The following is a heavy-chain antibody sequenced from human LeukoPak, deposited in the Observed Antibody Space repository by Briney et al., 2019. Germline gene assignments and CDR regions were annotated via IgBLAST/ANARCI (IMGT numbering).Heavy chain of an antibody. J-gene: IGHJ4*02. V-gene: IGHV3-23*01. Sequence: GGSLRLSCAASGFTFSTYTMAWVRQAPGGGLEWVSGISGNGGRTYYADSVKGRFAISRDDSKSTLYLQMNSLRGEDTAVYYCAKDFGRNLGGPGYWGRGTLVIVSS. CDR3: AKDFGRNLGGPGY. D-gene: IGHD3-10*01. CDR1: GFTFSTYT. CDR2: ISGNGGRT.